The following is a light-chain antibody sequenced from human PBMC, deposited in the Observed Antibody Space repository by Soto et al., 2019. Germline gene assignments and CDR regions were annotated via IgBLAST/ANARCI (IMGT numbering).Light chain of an antibody. CDR2: EAN. CDR1: SNDIGGYNL. V-gene: IGLV2-23*02. CDR3: CSFSGDATFV. Sequence: QSALTQPASVSGSPGQSITISCTGTSNDIGGYNLVSWYRQHPGKAPKLVIYEANKRPSGVSDRFSGSRSGNTASLPISALQAEYEADYSCCSFSGDATFVFVGGTKVTVL. J-gene: IGLJ2*01.